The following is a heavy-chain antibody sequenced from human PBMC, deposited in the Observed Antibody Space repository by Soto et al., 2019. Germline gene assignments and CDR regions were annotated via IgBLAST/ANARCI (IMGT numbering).Heavy chain of an antibody. V-gene: IGHV3-23*01. J-gene: IGHJ6*04. CDR1: GFTFSIYA. D-gene: IGHD2-2*01. Sequence: EVQLLESGGGLVQPGGSLRLSCAASGFTFSIYATNWVRQAPGKGLEWVSSISGSGDNTYYADSVKGRFTISKDNSKNPVSLQMNSLTVEDTALYYCAKSGQSSWANMDVWGKGTTVTVSS. CDR3: AKSGQSSWANMDV. CDR2: ISGSGDNT.